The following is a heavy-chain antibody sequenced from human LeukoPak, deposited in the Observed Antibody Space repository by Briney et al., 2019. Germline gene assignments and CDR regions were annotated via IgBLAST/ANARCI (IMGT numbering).Heavy chain of an antibody. CDR2: INAGDGDT. D-gene: IGHD5-18*01. J-gene: IGHJ4*02. CDR3: ARPNHGYDY. V-gene: IGHV1-3*01. Sequence: GASVKVSYKASGYTFTNYAIHWLRQAPGQRLEWMGWINAGDGDTKYSQEFQGRLTIVRDTSANTAYMELSSLRSEDTAVYYCARPNHGYDYWGQGTLVTVSS. CDR1: GYTFTNYA.